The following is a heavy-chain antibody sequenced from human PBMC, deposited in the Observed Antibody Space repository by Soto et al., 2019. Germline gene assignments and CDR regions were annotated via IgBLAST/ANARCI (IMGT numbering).Heavy chain of an antibody. D-gene: IGHD6-13*01. CDR2: ISHGGNT. CDR1: GGSFDAYY. V-gene: IGHV4-34*01. Sequence: QVQLQQWGAGLLKPSETLSLTCAVYGGSFDAYYWSWIRQPPGKGLEWIGEISHGGNTNYNPSLKSRVTLSVDTSKNQFSLKLSSVTAADTAVYYCATSGRQQLVRRNWFDPWGQGALVIVSS. J-gene: IGHJ5*02. CDR3: ATSGRQQLVRRNWFDP.